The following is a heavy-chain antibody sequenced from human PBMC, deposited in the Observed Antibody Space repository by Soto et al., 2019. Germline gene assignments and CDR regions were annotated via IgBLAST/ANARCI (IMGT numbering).Heavy chain of an antibody. CDR3: ARLRRDGYNWDS. CDR1: GGCISSSCFY. J-gene: IGHJ4*02. CDR2: IYYSGST. Sequence: LETVSLTCTVSGGCISSSCFYWGWIRQPPGKGLEWIGSIYYSGSTYYNPSLKSRVTISVDTSKNQFSLKLSSVTAAVTAVYYCARLRRDGYNWDSWGQGSLVTVSS. D-gene: IGHD5-12*01. V-gene: IGHV4-39*01.